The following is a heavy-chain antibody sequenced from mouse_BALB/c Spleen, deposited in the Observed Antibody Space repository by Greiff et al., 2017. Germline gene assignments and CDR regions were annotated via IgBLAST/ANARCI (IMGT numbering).Heavy chain of an antibody. CDR1: GDSITSGY. Sequence: EVKLQESGPSLVKPSQTLSLTCSVTGDSITSGYWNWIRKFPGNKLEYMGYISYSGSTYYNPSLKSRISITRDTSKNQYYLQLNSVTTEDTATYYCARDYYGSSHFDDWGQGATLTVSS. V-gene: IGHV3-8*02. CDR3: ARDYYGSSHFDD. D-gene: IGHD1-1*01. CDR2: ISYSGST. J-gene: IGHJ2*01.